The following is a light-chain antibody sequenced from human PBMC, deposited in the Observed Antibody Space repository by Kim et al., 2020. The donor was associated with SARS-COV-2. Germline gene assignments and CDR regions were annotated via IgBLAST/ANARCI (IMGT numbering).Light chain of an antibody. J-gene: IGLJ2*01. CDR3: QAWDTNTAI. CDR1: KLGNRY. Sequence: GSPGQGASISCSGDKLGNRYLSWYQQKAGQAPLLVIYQDTERPSGIPERFSGSNSGNTATLTISGTQTLDEADYYCQAWDTNTAIFGRGTQLTVL. CDR2: QDT. V-gene: IGLV3-1*01.